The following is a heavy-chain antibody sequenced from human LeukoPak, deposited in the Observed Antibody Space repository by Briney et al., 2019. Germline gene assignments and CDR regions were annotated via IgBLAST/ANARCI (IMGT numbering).Heavy chain of an antibody. J-gene: IGHJ4*02. CDR1: GYTFTSYD. Sequence: GASVKVSCKASGYTFTSYDINWVRQATGQGLEWMGWMNPNSGNTGYAQKFQGRVTMTEDTSTDTAYMELSSLRSEDTAVYYCATVYGPSDYYDSSGYYYVLDYWGQGTLVTVSS. V-gene: IGHV1-8*01. D-gene: IGHD3-22*01. CDR3: ATVYGPSDYYDSSGYYYVLDY. CDR2: MNPNSGNT.